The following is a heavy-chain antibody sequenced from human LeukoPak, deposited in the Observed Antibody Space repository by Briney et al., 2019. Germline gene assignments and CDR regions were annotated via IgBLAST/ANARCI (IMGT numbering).Heavy chain of an antibody. CDR2: ITSSTSTI. CDR1: GGSFSGYY. CDR3: ARGDPFDY. Sequence: ETLSLTCAVYGGSFSGYYWSWVRQAPGKGLEWVSYITSSTSTIYYADSVKGRFTISRDNARNSLYLHMNSLRAEDTAVYYCARGDPFDYWGQGTLVTVPS. J-gene: IGHJ4*02. V-gene: IGHV3-48*01.